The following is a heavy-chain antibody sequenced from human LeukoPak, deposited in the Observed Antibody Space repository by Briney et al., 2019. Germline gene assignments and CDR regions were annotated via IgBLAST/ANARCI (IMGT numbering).Heavy chain of an antibody. CDR3: ARGGGYDSSGYRDY. CDR2: INAGNHNT. Sequence: ASVKVSCKASGYTFTSYTIHWLRQAPGQRLEWMGWINAGNHNTRYSQKFQGRVTITRDTSASTATMELSSMGSEDTAVYYCARGGGYDSSGYRDYWGQGTLVTVSS. J-gene: IGHJ4*02. D-gene: IGHD3-22*01. CDR1: GYTFTSYT. V-gene: IGHV1-3*01.